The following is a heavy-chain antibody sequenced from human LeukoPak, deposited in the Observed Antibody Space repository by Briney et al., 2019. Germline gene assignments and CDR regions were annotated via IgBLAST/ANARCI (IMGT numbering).Heavy chain of an antibody. V-gene: IGHV3-9*01. J-gene: IGHJ4*02. D-gene: IGHD2-2*01. CDR1: GFTFDDYA. Sequence: GGSLRLSCAASGFTFDDYAMHWVRHAPGKGLEWVSGISWNSGSIGYADSVKGRFTISRDNAKNSLYLQMNSLRAEDTALYYCAKDESDQLLKTTFDYWGQGTLVTVSS. CDR3: AKDESDQLLKTTFDY. CDR2: ISWNSGSI.